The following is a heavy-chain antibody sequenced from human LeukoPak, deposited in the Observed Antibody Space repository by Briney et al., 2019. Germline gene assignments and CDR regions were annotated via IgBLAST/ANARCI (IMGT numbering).Heavy chain of an antibody. V-gene: IGHV3-48*03. J-gene: IGHJ4*02. CDR1: GFTFSSYE. Sequence: GGSLRLSCAASGFTFSSYEMNWVRQAPGKGLEWVSYISSSGSTIYYADSVKGRFTVSRDNSKNTLYLQMNSLRAEDTAVYYCAKRYPTGYYFDYWGQGTLVTVSS. CDR3: AKRYPTGYYFDY. CDR2: ISSSGSTI. D-gene: IGHD2-8*02.